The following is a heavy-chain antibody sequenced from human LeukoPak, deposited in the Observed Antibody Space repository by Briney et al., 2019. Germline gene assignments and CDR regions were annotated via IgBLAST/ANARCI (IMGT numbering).Heavy chain of an antibody. CDR1: GGTFSSYA. V-gene: IGHV1-69*13. Sequence: GASVKVSCKASGGTFSSYAISWVRQAPGQGLEWMGGIIPIFGTANYAQKFQGRVTITADESTSTAYMELSSLRSEDTAVYYCARRIEDYYDSSGYWVEAFDIWAKGQWSPSLQ. CDR3: ARRIEDYYDSSGYWVEAFDI. J-gene: IGHJ3*02. D-gene: IGHD3-22*01. CDR2: IIPIFGTA.